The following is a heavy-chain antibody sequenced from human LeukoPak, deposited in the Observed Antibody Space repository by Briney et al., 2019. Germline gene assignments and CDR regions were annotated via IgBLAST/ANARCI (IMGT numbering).Heavy chain of an antibody. CDR3: GRVYCGGNCYSPPLPDY. CDR2: IWYDGSNK. J-gene: IGHJ4*02. CDR1: GFTFSSYG. D-gene: IGHD2-21*02. V-gene: IGHV3-33*01. Sequence: GGSLRLSCAASGFTFSSYGMQWVRQAPGKGLDWVSGIWYDGSNKNYADSVKGRFTISRDNSKNTLFLQMNSLRAEDTAVYYCGRVYCGGNCYSPPLPDYWGQGTLVTVSA.